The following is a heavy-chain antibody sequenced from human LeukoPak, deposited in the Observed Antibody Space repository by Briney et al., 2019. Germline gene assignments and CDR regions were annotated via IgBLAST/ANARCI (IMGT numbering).Heavy chain of an antibody. CDR3: ARIPGGYYYAMDV. CDR2: ISGSSSYI. Sequence: GSLRLSCAASGFTFSSYSMNWVRQAPGKGLEWVSSISGSSSYIYYADSVKGRFTISRDNAKNSLYLQMNSLRAEDTAVYYCARIPGGYYYAMDVWGQGTTVTVSS. J-gene: IGHJ6*02. CDR1: GFTFSSYS. V-gene: IGHV3-21*01. D-gene: IGHD3-16*01.